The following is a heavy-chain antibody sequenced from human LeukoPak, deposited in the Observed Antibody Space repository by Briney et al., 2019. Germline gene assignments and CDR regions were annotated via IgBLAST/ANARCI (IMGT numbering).Heavy chain of an antibody. CDR2: ISSSSSYI. V-gene: IGHV3-21*01. CDR1: GFTFSGYS. CDR3: ARGVDLYFDY. D-gene: IGHD3/OR15-3a*01. Sequence: GGSLRLSCAASGFTFSGYSMNWVRQAPGKGREWVSSISSSSSYIYYADSVKGRFTISRDNAKNSLYLQMNSLRAEDTAVYYCARGVDLYFDYWGQGTLVTVSS. J-gene: IGHJ4*02.